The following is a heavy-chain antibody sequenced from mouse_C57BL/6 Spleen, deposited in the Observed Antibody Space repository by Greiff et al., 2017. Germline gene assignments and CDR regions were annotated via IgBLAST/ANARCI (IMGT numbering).Heavy chain of an antibody. Sequence: VQRVESGAELVKPGASVKMSCKASGYTFTEYTIHWVKQRSGQGLEWIGWFYPGSGSIKYNEKFKDKATLTADKSSSTVYMELSRLTSEDSAVYFCARHENCYYAMDYWGQGTSVTVSS. CDR3: ARHENCYYAMDY. CDR2: FYPGSGSI. D-gene: IGHD4-1*01. V-gene: IGHV1-62-2*01. J-gene: IGHJ4*01. CDR1: GYTFTEYT.